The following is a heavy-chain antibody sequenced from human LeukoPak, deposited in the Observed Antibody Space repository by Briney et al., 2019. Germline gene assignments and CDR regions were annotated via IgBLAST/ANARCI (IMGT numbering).Heavy chain of an antibody. Sequence: GGSLRLSCAASGFTFDDYAMHWVRQAPGKGLEWVSGISWNSGSIGYADSVKGRFTISRDNSKNTLYLQMNSLRAEDTAVYYCAKEEDVTMIVVGSGPFDIWGQGTMVTVSS. D-gene: IGHD3-22*01. CDR2: ISWNSGSI. CDR3: AKEEDVTMIVVGSGPFDI. J-gene: IGHJ3*02. V-gene: IGHV3-9*01. CDR1: GFTFDDYA.